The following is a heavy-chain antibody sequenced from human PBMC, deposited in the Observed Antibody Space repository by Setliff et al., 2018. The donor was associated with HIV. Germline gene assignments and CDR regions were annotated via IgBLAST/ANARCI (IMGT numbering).Heavy chain of an antibody. CDR2: INPDGGRT. Sequence: ASVKVSCKASGYSFSSYGVSWVRQAPGQGLEWMEIINPDGGRTNYTQKFQCRVPMTSDASTSTVCMELSSLTSEDTAVYYCARDRERGQYSRSAVGGYYYYYMDVWGKGTTVTVSS. J-gene: IGHJ6*03. D-gene: IGHD6-6*01. CDR3: ARDRERGQYSRSAVGGYYYYYMDV. V-gene: IGHV1-46*01. CDR1: GYSFSSYG.